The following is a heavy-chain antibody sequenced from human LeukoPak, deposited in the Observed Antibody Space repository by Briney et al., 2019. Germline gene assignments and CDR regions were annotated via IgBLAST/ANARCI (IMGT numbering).Heavy chain of an antibody. V-gene: IGHV1-8*03. CDR1: GYTFTSYD. J-gene: IGHJ6*03. Sequence: GASVKVSCKASGYTFTSYDINWVRQAPGQGLEWIGWMNPNSGNTGYEQKFQGRVTITRNTSISTAYMELSSLRSEDTAVYYCARGPSGAHNYYMDVWGKGTTVTVSS. CDR2: MNPNSGNT. D-gene: IGHD1-26*01. CDR3: ARGPSGAHNYYMDV.